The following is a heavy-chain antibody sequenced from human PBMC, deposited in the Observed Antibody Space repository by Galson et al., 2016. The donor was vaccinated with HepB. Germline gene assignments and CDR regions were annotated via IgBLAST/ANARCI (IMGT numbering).Heavy chain of an antibody. V-gene: IGHV1-2*06. CDR2: IDPKDGGP. CDR1: GYTFSGYY. CDR3: ASGSRVSLDS. Sequence: SVKVSCKASGYTFSGYYIHWVRQAPGQGLEWMGRIDPKDGGPTYAQRFQGRVTMTRDTSINTAYLELYSLRSDDTAIYYCASGSRVSLDSWGQGTLITVSS. D-gene: IGHD3-10*01. J-gene: IGHJ4*02.